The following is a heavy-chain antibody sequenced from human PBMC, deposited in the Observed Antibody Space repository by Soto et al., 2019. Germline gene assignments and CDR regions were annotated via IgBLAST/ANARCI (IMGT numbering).Heavy chain of an antibody. J-gene: IGHJ6*02. Sequence: GGYLRLSCAASGFTFSSYWMHWVRQAPGKGLVWVSRINSDGSSTSYADSVKGRFTISRDNAKNTLYLQMNSLRAEDTAVYYWARWNYHYYVMDVLGQGTTVTVS. CDR3: ARWNYHYYVMDV. CDR2: INSDGSST. CDR1: GFTFSSYW. V-gene: IGHV3-74*01.